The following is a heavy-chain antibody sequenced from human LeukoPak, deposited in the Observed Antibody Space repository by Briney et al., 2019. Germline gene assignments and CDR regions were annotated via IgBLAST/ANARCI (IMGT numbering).Heavy chain of an antibody. CDR3: AAERFGDDAFDI. V-gene: IGHV3-30*02. J-gene: IGHJ3*02. D-gene: IGHD3-16*01. CDR1: GFTFSSYG. Sequence: GGSLRLSCAASGFTFSSYGMHWVRQAPGKGLEWVAFIRYDGSHKYYVGSVKGRFTISRDNSKNTLYLQMNSLRAEDTAVYYCAAERFGDDAFDIWGQGTMVTVSS. CDR2: IRYDGSHK.